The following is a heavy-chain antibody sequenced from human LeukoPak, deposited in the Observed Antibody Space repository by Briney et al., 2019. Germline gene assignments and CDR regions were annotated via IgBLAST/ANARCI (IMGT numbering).Heavy chain of an antibody. D-gene: IGHD3-22*01. Sequence: ASLKVSCTASGYNFPTYDINWVRQAPGQGLEWMGWLNPTSGNTAYAQKLKGRFTITSNTSISTAYMELSSLRSEDTAVYYCARGRSMWYYDTSGYYTTSSEYNWFDPWGQGTLVTVSS. J-gene: IGHJ5*02. V-gene: IGHV1-8*03. CDR1: GYNFPTYD. CDR2: LNPTSGNT. CDR3: ARGRSMWYYDTSGYYTTSSEYNWFDP.